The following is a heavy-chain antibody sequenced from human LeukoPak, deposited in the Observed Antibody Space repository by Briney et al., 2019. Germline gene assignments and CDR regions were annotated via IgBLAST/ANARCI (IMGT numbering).Heavy chain of an antibody. CDR3: ASLPSRYSSSWRGSYYYYYMDV. J-gene: IGHJ6*03. CDR1: GGSFSGYY. V-gene: IGHV4-34*01. D-gene: IGHD6-13*01. Sequence: SETLSLTCAVYGGSFSGYYWSWIRQPPGKGLEWIGEINHGGSTNYNPSLKSRVTISVDTSKNQFSLKLSSVTAADTAVYYCASLPSRYSSSWRGSYYYYYMDVWGKGTTVTISS. CDR2: INHGGST.